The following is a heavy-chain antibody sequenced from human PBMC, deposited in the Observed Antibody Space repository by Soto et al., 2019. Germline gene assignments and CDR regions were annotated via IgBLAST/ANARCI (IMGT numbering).Heavy chain of an antibody. CDR3: AAELGFGKLSVV. CDR1: GAPFKNCV. Sequence: QVQVVQSGVEVRRPGSSGKVSCKASGAPFKNCVISWLRQAPGQGLEWMGGIIPLFGTTDFAQRFQGRLTITTDESTTTAYMELSRLRSEDTATYYCAAELGFGKLSVVWGQGTTVIVSS. J-gene: IGHJ6*02. CDR2: IIPLFGTT. D-gene: IGHD3-10*01. V-gene: IGHV1-69*01.